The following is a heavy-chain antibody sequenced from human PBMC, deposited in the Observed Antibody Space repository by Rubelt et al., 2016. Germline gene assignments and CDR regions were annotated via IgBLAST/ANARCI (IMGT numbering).Heavy chain of an antibody. CDR3: ARETPDIVVSRYYYGMDV. CDR1: GGSFSGYY. CDR2: INHSGST. V-gene: IGHV4-34*01. J-gene: IGHJ6*02. Sequence: QVQLQQWGAGLLKPSETLSLTCAVYGGSFSGYYWSWIRQPPGKGLEWIGEINHSGSTNYNPSLKSRVTITCDTAKNQFSRKLISVTDADTAVYYCARETPDIVVSRYYYGMDVWGQGTTVTVSS. D-gene: IGHD2-2*01.